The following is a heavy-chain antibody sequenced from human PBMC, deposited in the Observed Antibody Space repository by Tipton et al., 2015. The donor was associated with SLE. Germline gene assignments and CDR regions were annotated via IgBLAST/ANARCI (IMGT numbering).Heavy chain of an antibody. CDR1: AGSISSYY. Sequence: TLSLTCTVSAGSISSYYWSWIRQPPGKGLEWIGFIYTSGSTNYNPSLKSRVTISVDTSKNQFSLKLSSVTAADTAVYYCARHTHFDYWGQGTLVTVSS. CDR3: ARHTHFDY. J-gene: IGHJ4*02. V-gene: IGHV4-4*09. CDR2: IYTSGST.